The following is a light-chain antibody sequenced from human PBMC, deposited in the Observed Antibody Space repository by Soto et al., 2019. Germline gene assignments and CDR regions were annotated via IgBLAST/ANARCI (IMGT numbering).Light chain of an antibody. J-gene: IGKJ2*01. CDR3: QKYGSSSYT. Sequence: EIVLTQSPGTLSLSPGERATLSCRASQSIASSYLTWYQHKPGQAPRLLIYGASSRATAIPDRFSGSGSGTDFTLTIRGLEAEDLAVYYCQKYGSSSYTFGQGTQLQIK. CDR2: GAS. V-gene: IGKV3-20*01. CDR1: QSIASSY.